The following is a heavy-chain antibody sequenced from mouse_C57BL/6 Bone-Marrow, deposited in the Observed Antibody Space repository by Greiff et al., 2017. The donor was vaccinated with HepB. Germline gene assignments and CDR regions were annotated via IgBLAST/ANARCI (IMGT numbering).Heavy chain of an antibody. J-gene: IGHJ4*01. CDR1: GYSITSDY. Sequence: EVKLEESGPGLAKPSQTLSLTCSVTGYSITSDYWNWTRKFPGNKLEYMGYISYSGSTYYNPSLKSRISITRDTSKNQYYLQLNSVTTEDTATYYCARYGEGYAMDYWGQGTSVTVSS. CDR2: ISYSGST. CDR3: ARYGEGYAMDY. V-gene: IGHV3-8*01.